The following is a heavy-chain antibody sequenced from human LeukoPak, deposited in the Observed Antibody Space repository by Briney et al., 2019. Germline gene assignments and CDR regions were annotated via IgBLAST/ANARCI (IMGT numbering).Heavy chain of an antibody. D-gene: IGHD3-3*01. CDR3: ARGKLRDFWSGYYSAREYSFGY. CDR2: IKQDGSEK. CDR1: GFTFSRYW. Sequence: GGSLRLSCAASGFTFSRYWMSWVRQAPGKGLEWVANIKQDGSEKNYVDSVKGRITISRDNAKNSLYLQMNSLRAEDTAVYYCARGKLRDFWSGYYSAREYSFGYWGQGTLVTVSS. J-gene: IGHJ4*02. V-gene: IGHV3-7*01.